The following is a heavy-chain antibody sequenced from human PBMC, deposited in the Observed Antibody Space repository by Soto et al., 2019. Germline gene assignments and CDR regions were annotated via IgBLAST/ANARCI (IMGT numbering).Heavy chain of an antibody. CDR1: SGSVSIDTFH. D-gene: IGHD2-15*01. J-gene: IGHJ5*01. Sequence: PSETLSLTCAVSSGSVSIDTFHWGWIRQSPGKGLEWIGSLFSSGSTHNNPSLKSRVTISVDTSSKQVSLRLSSVAAADTAVYYCATGPLSVVWFDSWGRGTLVTVSS. CDR2: LFSSGST. V-gene: IGHV4-39*01. CDR3: ATGPLSVVWFDS.